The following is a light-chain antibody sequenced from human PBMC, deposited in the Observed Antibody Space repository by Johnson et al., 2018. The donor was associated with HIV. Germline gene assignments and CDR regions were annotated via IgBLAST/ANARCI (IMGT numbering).Light chain of an antibody. J-gene: IGLJ1*01. CDR3: GTWDSSLNAYV. CDR2: DNN. CDR1: SSNIGNNY. V-gene: IGLV1-51*01. Sequence: QSLLTQPPSVSAAPGQKVTISCSGSSSNIGNNYVSWYQQLPGTAPKLLIYDNNKRPSGIPDRFSGSKSGTSATLDITGLQTGDEADYYCGTWDSSLNAYVFGAATKVAVL.